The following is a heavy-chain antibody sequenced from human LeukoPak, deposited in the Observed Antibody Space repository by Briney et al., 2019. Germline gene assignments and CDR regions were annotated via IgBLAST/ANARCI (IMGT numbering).Heavy chain of an antibody. J-gene: IGHJ6*02. CDR1: GGSFSGYY. CDR2: INHSGST. V-gene: IGHV4-34*01. D-gene: IGHD5-18*01. CDR3: ARGRVDTAILSFYGMDV. Sequence: PSETLSLTCAVYGGSFSGYYWSWIRQPPGKGLEWIGEINHSGSTNYNPSLKSRVTISVDTSKNQFSLKLSSVTAADTAVYYCARGRVDTAILSFYGMDVWGQGTTVTVSS.